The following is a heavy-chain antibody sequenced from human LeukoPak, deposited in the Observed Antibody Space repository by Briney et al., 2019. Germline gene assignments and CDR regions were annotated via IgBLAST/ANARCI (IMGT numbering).Heavy chain of an antibody. CDR2: ISSNGKTT. V-gene: IGHV3-11*04. CDR3: ARVDAFDI. J-gene: IGHJ3*02. CDR1: GFSFSDYY. Sequence: GGSLRLSCAASGFSFSDYYMSWVRQAPGKGLEWLSKISSNGKTTYYADSVKGRFTISRDNAKNPLSLQMSSLRADDTALYYCARVDAFDIWGQGTMVTVSS.